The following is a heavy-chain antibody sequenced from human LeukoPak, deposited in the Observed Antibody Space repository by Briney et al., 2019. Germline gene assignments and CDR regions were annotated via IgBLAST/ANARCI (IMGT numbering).Heavy chain of an antibody. CDR2: ISYDGSNK. Sequence: GRSLRLSCAASGFTFSSYGMHWVRQAPGKGLEWVAVISYDGSNKYYADSVKGRFTISRDNSKNTLYLQMNSLRAEDTAVYYCAKRAPKEYYPMFDPWGQGTLVTASS. V-gene: IGHV3-30*18. J-gene: IGHJ5*02. CDR1: GFTFSSYG. CDR3: AKRAPKEYYPMFDP. D-gene: IGHD3-10*01.